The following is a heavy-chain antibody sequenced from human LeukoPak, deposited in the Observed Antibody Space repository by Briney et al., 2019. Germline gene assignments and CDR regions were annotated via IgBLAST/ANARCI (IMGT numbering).Heavy chain of an antibody. V-gene: IGHV1-18*01. J-gene: IGHJ5*02. CDR2: ISAYNGNT. Sequence: ASVKVSCKASGYTFTSYGISWVRQAPGQGLEWMGWISAYNGNTNYAQKLQGRVTMTTDTSTSTAYMELRSLRSDDTAVYYCARGSPGYCSSTSCYGLNRFDPWGQGTLVTVSS. CDR1: GYTFTSYG. D-gene: IGHD2-2*01. CDR3: ARGSPGYCSSTSCYGLNRFDP.